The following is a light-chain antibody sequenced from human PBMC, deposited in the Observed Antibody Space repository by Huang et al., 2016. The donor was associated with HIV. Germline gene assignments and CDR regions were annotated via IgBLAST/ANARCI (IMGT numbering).Light chain of an antibody. CDR2: AAS. CDR3: QQYNDFRST. J-gene: IGKJ3*01. CDR1: QIVSSH. Sequence: ETVMTQSPVTLSVSPGDRASLSCRSSQIVSSHLAWYQQKPGQAPRLLSYAASTRATGVPARSSGSGAGTEFTLTISTLQSEDSAVYYCQQYNDFRSTFGPGTRVEIK. V-gene: IGKV3-15*01.